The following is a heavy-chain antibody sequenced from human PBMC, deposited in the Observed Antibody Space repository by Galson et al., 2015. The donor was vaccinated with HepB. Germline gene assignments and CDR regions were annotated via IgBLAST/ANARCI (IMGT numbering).Heavy chain of an antibody. D-gene: IGHD5-18*01. Sequence: SVKVSCKASGFTFTSSAMQWVRQARGQRLEWIGWIVVGSGNTNYAQKFQERVTITRDMSTSTAYMELSSLRSEDTAVYYCAAGLSWIQPQKLDYWGQGTLVTVSS. CDR3: AAGLSWIQPQKLDY. J-gene: IGHJ4*02. CDR2: IVVGSGNT. V-gene: IGHV1-58*02. CDR1: GFTFTSSA.